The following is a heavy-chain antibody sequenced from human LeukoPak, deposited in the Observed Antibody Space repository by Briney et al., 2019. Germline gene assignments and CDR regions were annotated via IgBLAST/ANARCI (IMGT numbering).Heavy chain of an antibody. Sequence: GRSLRLSCAASGFTFSSYAMHWVRQAPGKGLEWVAVISYDGSNKYYADSVKGRSTISRDNSKNTLYLQMNSLRAEDTAVYYCARDGNYGDYAVAFDYWGQGTLVTVSS. CDR1: GFTFSSYA. D-gene: IGHD4-17*01. CDR2: ISYDGSNK. CDR3: ARDGNYGDYAVAFDY. V-gene: IGHV3-30*04. J-gene: IGHJ4*02.